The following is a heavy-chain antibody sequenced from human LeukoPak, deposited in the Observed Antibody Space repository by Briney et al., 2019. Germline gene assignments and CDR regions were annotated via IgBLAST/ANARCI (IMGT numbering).Heavy chain of an antibody. V-gene: IGHV1-2*02. CDR2: INPNSGGT. J-gene: IGHJ4*02. D-gene: IGHD3-10*01. Sequence: ASVKVSCKASGYTFTGYYMHWVRQAPGQGLEWMGWINPNSGGTSYAQKFQGRVTMTRDTSISTAYMELSRLRSDDTAVYYCARRSGRYGSGSYYYWGQGTLVTVSS. CDR1: GYTFTGYY. CDR3: ARRSGRYGSGSYYY.